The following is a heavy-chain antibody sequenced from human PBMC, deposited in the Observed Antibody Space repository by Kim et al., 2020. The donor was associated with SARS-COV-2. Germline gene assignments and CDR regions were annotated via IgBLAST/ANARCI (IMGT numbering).Heavy chain of an antibody. J-gene: IGHJ5*02. Sequence: SETLSLTCTVSGGSISSGGYYWSWIRQHPGKGLEWIGYIYYSGSTYYNPSLKSRVTISVDTSKNQFSLKLSSVTAADTAVYYCARGGVYGLYNWFDPWGQGTLVTVSS. CDR3: ARGGVYGLYNWFDP. V-gene: IGHV4-31*03. CDR2: IYYSGST. CDR1: GGSISSGGYY. D-gene: IGHD3-10*01.